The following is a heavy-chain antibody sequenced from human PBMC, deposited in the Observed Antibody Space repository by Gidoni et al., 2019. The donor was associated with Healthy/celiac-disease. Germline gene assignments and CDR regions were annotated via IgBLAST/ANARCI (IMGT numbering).Heavy chain of an antibody. V-gene: IGHV1-46*03. J-gene: IGHJ6*02. D-gene: IGHD6-13*01. CDR2: INPSGGST. CDR3: ARDASSSWYRHKNKDYYYDYGMDV. Sequence: QVQLVQSGAEVKKPGDSVKVYCQASGYPFTRYYMHWVRQAPGQGLEWMGIINPSGGSTSYAQKFQGRVPMTRDTSTSTVYMELSSLRSEDTAVYYCARDASSSWYRHKNKDYYYDYGMDVWGQGTTVTVSS. CDR1: GYPFTRYY.